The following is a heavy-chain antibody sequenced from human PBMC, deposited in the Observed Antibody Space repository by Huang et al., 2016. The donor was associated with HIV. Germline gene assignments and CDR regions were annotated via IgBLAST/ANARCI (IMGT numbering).Heavy chain of an antibody. Sequence: QVHLVQSGSEWKKPGASVKISCKASGYPFTKYVMNWVRQAPGQGLEWMGWINTNYGKPSYARDFTGRFVFSFDTSVSTAYLQITSLRTEDTAVYYCARDVREATDFWVNYSWFDPWGQGTLVTVSS. V-gene: IGHV7-4-1*02. CDR1: GYPFTKYV. CDR2: INTNYGKP. D-gene: IGHD3-16*01. J-gene: IGHJ5*02. CDR3: ARDVREATDFWVNYSWFDP.